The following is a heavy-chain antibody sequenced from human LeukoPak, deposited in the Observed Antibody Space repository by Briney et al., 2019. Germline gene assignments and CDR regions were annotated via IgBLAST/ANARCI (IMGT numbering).Heavy chain of an antibody. J-gene: IGHJ4*02. CDR3: AREGRELAYCSGSTCYSSGPIDS. CDR2: IKRDGSEK. CDR1: GFTFSSFW. Sequence: GGSLRLSCAASGFTFSSFWMTWVRQAPGKGLEWVATIKRDGSEKYYVDSVEGRFTISRDNAKNSLYLHMNSLRAEETAVYYCAREGRELAYCSGSTCYSSGPIDSWGQGTLVTVSS. D-gene: IGHD2-2*02. V-gene: IGHV3-7*01.